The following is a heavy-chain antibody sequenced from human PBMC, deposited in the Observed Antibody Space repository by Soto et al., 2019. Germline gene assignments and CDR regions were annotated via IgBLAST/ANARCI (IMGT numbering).Heavy chain of an antibody. Sequence: QVTLRESGPVLVKPTESLTLTCTVSGFSLRNARVGVSWIRQPPGKDPERLVHIFSNGDKSYSASLESSLTTSMDNSENPVVLTMPTVGPVDTATYYCARIEEVFVETTFHWDWYFDVCGRGTLATVAS. V-gene: IGHV2-26*01. D-gene: IGHD3-3*01. CDR3: ARIEEVFVETTFHWDWYFDV. CDR2: IFSNGDK. J-gene: IGHJ2*01. CDR1: GFSLRNARVG.